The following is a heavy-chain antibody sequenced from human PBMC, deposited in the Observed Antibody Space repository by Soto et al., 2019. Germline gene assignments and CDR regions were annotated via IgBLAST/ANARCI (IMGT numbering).Heavy chain of an antibody. Sequence: PGGSLRLSCAASGFTFSSYAMHWVRQAPGKGLEWVSGISWNSGSIGYADSVKGRFTISRDNAKNSLYLQMNSLRAEDTDLYYCAKVGPSVYYDSSAYLNGFFDYWGRGTLVTVSS. J-gene: IGHJ4*02. D-gene: IGHD3-22*01. CDR1: GFTFSSYA. CDR3: AKVGPSVYYDSSAYLNGFFDY. CDR2: ISWNSGSI. V-gene: IGHV3-9*01.